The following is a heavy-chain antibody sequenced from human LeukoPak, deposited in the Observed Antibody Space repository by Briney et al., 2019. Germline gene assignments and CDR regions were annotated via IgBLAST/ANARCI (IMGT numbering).Heavy chain of an antibody. D-gene: IGHD6-13*01. CDR2: IIPMFGTA. CDR1: GGTFTSYV. Sequence: SVKVSCTASGGTFTSYVISWVRQAPGQGLQWMGGIIPMFGTANYAQRFQGRVTITADESTSTAYLELSSLKSDDTAVYYCARDPPYSSTGHGWFDPWGQGTLVTVSS. V-gene: IGHV1-69*13. CDR3: ARDPPYSSTGHGWFDP. J-gene: IGHJ5*02.